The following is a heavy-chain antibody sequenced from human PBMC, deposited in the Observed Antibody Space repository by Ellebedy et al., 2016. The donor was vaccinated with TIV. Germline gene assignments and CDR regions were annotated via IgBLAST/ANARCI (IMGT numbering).Heavy chain of an antibody. CDR3: ARRASYGDYAVQVNPWFDP. J-gene: IGHJ5*02. D-gene: IGHD4-17*01. Sequence: GESLKISCAASGFNFSGYWMTWVRQAPGKGLEWVAKIRQEGDEIYYVESVKGRFTISRDNAKTSLFLQMNSLRVEDTAVYYCARRASYGDYAVQVNPWFDPWGQGTLVTVSS. V-gene: IGHV3-7*01. CDR1: GFNFSGYW. CDR2: IRQEGDEI.